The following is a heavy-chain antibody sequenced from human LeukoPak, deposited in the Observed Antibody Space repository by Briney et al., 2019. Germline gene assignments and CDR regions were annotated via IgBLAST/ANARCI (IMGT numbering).Heavy chain of an antibody. CDR3: AKDRRWLPDY. J-gene: IGHJ4*02. Sequence: GGSLRLSCAASGFTFSSYGMSWVRQAPGKGLEWVSAISGSGGSTYYADSVKGRFTISRDISKNTLYLQMNSLRAEDTAVYYCAKDRRWLPDYWGQGTLVTVSS. V-gene: IGHV3-23*01. CDR1: GFTFSSYG. CDR2: ISGSGGST. D-gene: IGHD5-24*01.